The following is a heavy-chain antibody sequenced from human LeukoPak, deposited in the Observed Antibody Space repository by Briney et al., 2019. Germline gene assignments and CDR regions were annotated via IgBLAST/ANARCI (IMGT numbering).Heavy chain of an antibody. D-gene: IGHD6-13*01. CDR2: IYYSGRT. Sequence: SESLSLTCTVSGGAINNDYWSWVRQPPGKGGGWSGEIYYSGRTNYNPSLKRRVTISVDTSTNQFSLTLTSVTAAATAVYYCARGHSSWEYYFDYWGQGALVTVSS. J-gene: IGHJ4*02. CDR3: ARGHSSWEYYFDY. V-gene: IGHV4-59*01. CDR1: GGAINNDY.